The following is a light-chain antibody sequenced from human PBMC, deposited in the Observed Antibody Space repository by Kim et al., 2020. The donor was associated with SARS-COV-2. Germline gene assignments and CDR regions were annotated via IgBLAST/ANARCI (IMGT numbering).Light chain of an antibody. Sequence: VSPGERSTLSFRASQTINIKLVWYQQKPGQAPSLLIYDATTRATGIPAMFIDSESETDFTLTISSLQSEDFAVYYCQQSNDWPPLTFGQGTKVDIK. J-gene: IGKJ1*01. CDR3: QQSNDWPPLT. CDR2: DAT. V-gene: IGKV3-15*01. CDR1: QTINIK.